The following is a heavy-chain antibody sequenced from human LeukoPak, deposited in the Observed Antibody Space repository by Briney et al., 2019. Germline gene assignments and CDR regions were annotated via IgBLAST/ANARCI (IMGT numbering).Heavy chain of an antibody. CDR1: GYSFTSYG. Sequence: GVALTISCKGSGYSFTSYGIGWARQMPGQGLEWMGIIYPGVSDTRDSPSFRRQVTISDDKSISNAYLQWSSLKASDTAKYYCATDYGDYFDWWGQGTLVTVSS. CDR3: ATDYGDYFDW. J-gene: IGHJ4*02. V-gene: IGHV5-51*01. D-gene: IGHD4-17*01. CDR2: IYPGVSDT.